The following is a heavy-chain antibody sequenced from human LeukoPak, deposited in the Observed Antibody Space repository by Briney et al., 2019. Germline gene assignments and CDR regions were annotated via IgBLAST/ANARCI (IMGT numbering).Heavy chain of an antibody. V-gene: IGHV4-39*01. CDR2: IYYSGST. CDR1: GGSISGSSYS. CDR3: VTCSSWDPRGAFDI. J-gene: IGHJ3*02. D-gene: IGHD6-13*01. Sequence: SETLSLTCTVSGGSISGSSYSWGWIRQPPGKGLEWIGSIYYSGSTYYNPSLKSRVTISVDTSKNQFSLKLSSVTAADTAVYYCVTCSSWDPRGAFDIWGQGTMVTVSS.